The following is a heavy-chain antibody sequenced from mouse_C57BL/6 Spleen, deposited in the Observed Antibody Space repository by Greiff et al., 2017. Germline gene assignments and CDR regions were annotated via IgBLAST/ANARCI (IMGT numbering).Heavy chain of an antibody. Sequence: VKLQQSGPELVKPGASVKISCKASGYAFSSSWMNWVKQRPGKGLEWIGRIYPGDGDTNYNGKFKGKATLTADKSSSTAYMQLSSLTSEDSAVYFCARDRLVGAFDYWGQGTTLTVSS. CDR3: ARDRLVGAFDY. J-gene: IGHJ2*01. CDR1: GYAFSSSW. CDR2: IYPGDGDT. D-gene: IGHD2-10*02. V-gene: IGHV1-82*01.